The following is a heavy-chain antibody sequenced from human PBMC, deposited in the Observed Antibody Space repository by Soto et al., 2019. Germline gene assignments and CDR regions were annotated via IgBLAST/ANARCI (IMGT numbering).Heavy chain of an antibody. CDR3: ATVLPIAAAGTGWFDP. D-gene: IGHD6-13*01. Sequence: ASVKVSCKVSGYTLTELSMHWVRQAPGKGLEWMGGFDPEDGETIYAQKFQGRATMTEDTSTDTAYMELSSLRSEDTAVYYCATVLPIAAAGTGWFDPWGQGTLVTVSS. CDR2: FDPEDGET. J-gene: IGHJ5*02. CDR1: GYTLTELS. V-gene: IGHV1-24*01.